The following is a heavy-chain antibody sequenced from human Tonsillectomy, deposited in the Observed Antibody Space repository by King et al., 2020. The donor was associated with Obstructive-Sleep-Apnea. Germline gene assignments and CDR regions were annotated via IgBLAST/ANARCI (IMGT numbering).Heavy chain of an antibody. D-gene: IGHD6-25*01. J-gene: IGHJ5*02. CDR3: ARRSGLKYSWFDP. CDR1: GYTFTNYD. CDR2: MNPNSVNI. Sequence: QLVQSGAEVKKPGASVKVSCKASGYTFTNYDINWVRQATGQGLEWMGWMNPNSVNIGYAQKFQGRVIMTRNTSISTAYMELSSLRSDDTAVYYCARRSGLKYSWFDPWGQGTRVTVSS. V-gene: IGHV1-8*01.